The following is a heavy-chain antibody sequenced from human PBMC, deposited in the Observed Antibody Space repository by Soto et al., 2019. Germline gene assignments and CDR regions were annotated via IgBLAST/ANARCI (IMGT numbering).Heavy chain of an antibody. Sequence: QVQLVQSGAEVKKPGSSVKVSCKASGGTFSSYAISWVRQAPGQGLEWMGGIIPLFGTANYAQKFQGRVTITADESTSTVCMELSSMRSEDTAVYYCARVRWGIAVAGPRWFDPWGQGTLVTVSS. CDR1: GGTFSSYA. D-gene: IGHD6-19*01. CDR3: ARVRWGIAVAGPRWFDP. CDR2: IIPLFGTA. V-gene: IGHV1-69*12. J-gene: IGHJ5*02.